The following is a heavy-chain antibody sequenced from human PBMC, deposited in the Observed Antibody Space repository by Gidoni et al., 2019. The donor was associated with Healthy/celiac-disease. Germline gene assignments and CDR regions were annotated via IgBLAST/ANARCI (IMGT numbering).Heavy chain of an antibody. Sequence: QVQLVQSGAEVKTPGASVKVSCKASGYTFTGYYMHWVRQAPGQGLEWMGWINPNSGGTNYAQKFQGWVTMTRDTSISTAYMELSRLRSDDTAVYYCARSRRFGVVIGWFDPWGQGTLVTVSS. CDR2: INPNSGGT. D-gene: IGHD3-3*01. CDR3: ARSRRFGVVIGWFDP. V-gene: IGHV1-2*04. J-gene: IGHJ5*02. CDR1: GYTFTGYY.